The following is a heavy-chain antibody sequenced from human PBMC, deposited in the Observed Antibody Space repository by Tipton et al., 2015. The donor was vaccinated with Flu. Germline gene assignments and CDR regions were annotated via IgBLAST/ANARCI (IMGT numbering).Heavy chain of an antibody. CDR1: GGSISSSNYY. CDR2: IYYSGST. D-gene: IGHD3-3*01. CDR3: ARDGAIFGVVTPFGY. Sequence: TLSLTCTVSGGSISSSNYYWGWIRQPPGKGLEWIGSIYYSGSTYYNPSLKSRVTISVDTSKNQFSLKLSSVTAADTAVYYCARDGAIFGVVTPFGYWGQGILVTVSS. V-gene: IGHV4-39*07. J-gene: IGHJ4*02.